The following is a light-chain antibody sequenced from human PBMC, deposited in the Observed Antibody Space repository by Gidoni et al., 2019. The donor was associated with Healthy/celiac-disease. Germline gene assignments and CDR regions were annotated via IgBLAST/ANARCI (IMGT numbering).Light chain of an antibody. CDR3: QSYDSSLSGSRV. Sequence: QSVLTQPPSVSGAPGHRVTLSCTGSSSNIGAGYAVHWYQQLPGTAPKLLIYGNSNRPSGVPDRFSGSKSGTSASLAITGLQAEDEADYYCQSYDSSLSGSRVFGGGTKLTVL. CDR2: GNS. J-gene: IGLJ2*01. V-gene: IGLV1-40*01. CDR1: SSNIGAGYA.